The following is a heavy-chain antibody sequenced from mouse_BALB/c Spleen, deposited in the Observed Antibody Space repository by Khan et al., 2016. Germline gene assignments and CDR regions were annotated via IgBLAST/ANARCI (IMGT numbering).Heavy chain of an antibody. J-gene: IGHJ3*01. V-gene: IGHV8-12*01. D-gene: IGHD2-3*01. Sequence: QVPLKESGPGILQPSQTLSLTCSFSGFSLSTFGTGVSWIRQPSGKGLEWLAHIYWDDDKRYNPSLKSRLTISKDTSSHQVFLKITSVDTADTATYYCAADDTFAYWGQETLVTVSA. CDR2: IYWDDDK. CDR3: AADDTFAY. CDR1: GFSLSTFGTG.